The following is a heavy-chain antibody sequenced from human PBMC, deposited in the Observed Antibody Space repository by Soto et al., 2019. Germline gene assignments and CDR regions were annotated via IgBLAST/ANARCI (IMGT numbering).Heavy chain of an antibody. Sequence: EASVKVSCKASGYTFTSYYMHWVRQAPGQGLEWMGIINPSSGSTSYAQKFQGRVTMTRDTSTSTVYMELSSLRSEDTAVYYCARDKGIAVAPDAFDIWGQGTMVTVSS. D-gene: IGHD6-19*01. CDR1: GYTFTSYY. V-gene: IGHV1-46*01. J-gene: IGHJ3*02. CDR3: ARDKGIAVAPDAFDI. CDR2: INPSSGST.